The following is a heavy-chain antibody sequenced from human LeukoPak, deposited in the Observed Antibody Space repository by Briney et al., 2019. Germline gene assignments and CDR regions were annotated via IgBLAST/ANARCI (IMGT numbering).Heavy chain of an antibody. Sequence: ASVKVSCKASGYTFTGYYMHWVRQAPGQGLEWMGWINPNSGGTNYAQKFQGRVTMTRDTSISTAYMELSRLRSDDTAVYYCARDESNYYYYYMDVWGKGTTVTISS. J-gene: IGHJ6*03. CDR1: GYTFTGYY. V-gene: IGHV1-2*02. CDR2: INPNSGGT. CDR3: ARDESNYYYYYMDV.